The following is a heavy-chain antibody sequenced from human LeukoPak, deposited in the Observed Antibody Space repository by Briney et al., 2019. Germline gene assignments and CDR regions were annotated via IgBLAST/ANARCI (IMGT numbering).Heavy chain of an antibody. CDR2: IYYSGST. V-gene: IGHV4-59*08. Sequence: SETLSFTCTVSGGSISSYYWSWIRQPPGKGLEWIGYIYYSGSTNYNPSLKSRVTISVDTSKNQFSLKLSSVTAADTAVYYCARSPGRRRITGTAAFDYWGQGTLVTVSS. CDR3: ARSPGRRRITGTAAFDY. D-gene: IGHD1-20*01. CDR1: GGSISSYY. J-gene: IGHJ4*02.